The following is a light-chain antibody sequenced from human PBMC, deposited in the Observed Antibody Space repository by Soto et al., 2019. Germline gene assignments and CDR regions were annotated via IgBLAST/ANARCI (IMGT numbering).Light chain of an antibody. Sequence: EIVLTQSPGTLSLSPGERATLSCRASQSVSSSYLAWYQQKPGQAPRLLIYGASSRATGIPDRFSGSGSGTDFTLSISRLEPEDFAVYYCHQYDRSQLTFGGGTKVEIK. CDR3: HQYDRSQLT. CDR1: QSVSSSY. V-gene: IGKV3-20*01. J-gene: IGKJ4*01. CDR2: GAS.